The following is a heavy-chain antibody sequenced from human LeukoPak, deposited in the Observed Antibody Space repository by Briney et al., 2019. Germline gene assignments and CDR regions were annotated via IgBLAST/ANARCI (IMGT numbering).Heavy chain of an antibody. D-gene: IGHD3-16*01. CDR2: IFHSGGT. CDR1: GGSISGFY. V-gene: IGHV4-59*08. Sequence: SETLSLTCTVSGGSISGFYWSWIRQPPGKGVEWIGYIFHSGGTDYNPSLKSRLTISTDTPKNQFYLKLSSVTAADPAVYYCSRNSWGGYYFDYWGQGILVTVSS. CDR3: SRNSWGGYYFDY. J-gene: IGHJ4*02.